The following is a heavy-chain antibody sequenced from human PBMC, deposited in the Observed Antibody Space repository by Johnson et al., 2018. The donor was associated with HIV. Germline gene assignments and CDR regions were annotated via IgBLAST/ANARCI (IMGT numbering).Heavy chain of an antibody. CDR3: AKEQGIEMAGYDGFDI. CDR2: IVGSGGRT. Sequence: EKLVESGGGVVRPGGSLRLSCAASGFTFSSYAMSWVRQAPGKGLEWVSGIVGSGGRTYYADSVKGRFTISRANSKNTLYLQMNRLRAEDTAVYYCAKEQGIEMAGYDGFDIWGQGTMVTVSS. D-gene: IGHD5-24*01. CDR1: GFTFSSYA. V-gene: IGHV3-23*04. J-gene: IGHJ3*02.